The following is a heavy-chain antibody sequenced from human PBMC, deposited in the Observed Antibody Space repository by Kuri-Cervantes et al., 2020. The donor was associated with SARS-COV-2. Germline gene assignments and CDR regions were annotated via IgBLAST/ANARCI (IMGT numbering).Heavy chain of an antibody. J-gene: IGHJ3*02. Sequence: GSLRLSCAVSGYSISSGYYWGWIRQPPGKGLEWIGSIYHSGSTYYNPSLKSRVTISVDTSKNQFSLKLSSVTAADTAVYYCARDPQRITIFGVVISGDDAFDIWGQGTMVTVSS. CDR1: GYSISSGYY. CDR2: IYHSGST. V-gene: IGHV4-38-2*02. CDR3: ARDPQRITIFGVVISGDDAFDI. D-gene: IGHD3-3*01.